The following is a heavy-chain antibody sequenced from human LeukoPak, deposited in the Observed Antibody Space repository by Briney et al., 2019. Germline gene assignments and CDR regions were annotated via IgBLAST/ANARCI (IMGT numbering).Heavy chain of an antibody. V-gene: IGHV3-23*01. CDR2: ISGSGGST. J-gene: IGHJ4*02. CDR1: GFTFSTYA. Sequence: PEGSLRLSCAASGFTFSTYAMSWVRQAPGKGLEWVSGISGSGGSTYYADSVKGRFTISRDNSKNTLYLQMNSLRAEDTAVYYCAKDPPNYGEFVYEQLGGDYWGQGALVIVSS. D-gene: IGHD4/OR15-4a*01. CDR3: AKDPPNYGEFVYEQLGGDY.